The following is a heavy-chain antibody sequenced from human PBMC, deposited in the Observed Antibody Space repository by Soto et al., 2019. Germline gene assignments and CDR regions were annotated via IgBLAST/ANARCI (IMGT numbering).Heavy chain of an antibody. CDR1: GFTFTSSA. CDR2: IVVNSGNT. V-gene: IGHV1-58*02. J-gene: IGHJ6*02. CDR3: AADWHYGSGSYYVYYYGMDV. Sequence: QMQLVQSGPEVKKPGTSVKVSCKASGFTFTSSAMQWVRQARGQRLEWIGWIVVNSGNTNYAQKFQERVTITRDTSTSTAYMELRSLRSEDTAVYYCAADWHYGSGSYYVYYYGMDVWRQGTTVTVSS. D-gene: IGHD3-10*01.